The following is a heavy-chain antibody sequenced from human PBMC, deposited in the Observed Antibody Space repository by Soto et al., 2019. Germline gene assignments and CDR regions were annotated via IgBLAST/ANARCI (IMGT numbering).Heavy chain of an antibody. Sequence: QVRLVESGGGVVQPGRSLRLSCVSSGFTFSSYGMHWVRQAPGKGLEWVAVISHDGSDKFYADSVKGRFTISRDTSKNTLYLQMNSLRPEDTAVYYCAKGGSWSGNNWGQGTLVTVSS. J-gene: IGHJ4*02. CDR2: ISHDGSDK. V-gene: IGHV3-30*18. CDR3: AKGGSWSGNN. D-gene: IGHD3-3*01. CDR1: GFTFSSYG.